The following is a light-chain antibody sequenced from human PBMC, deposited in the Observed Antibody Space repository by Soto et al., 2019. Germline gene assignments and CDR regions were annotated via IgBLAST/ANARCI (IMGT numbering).Light chain of an antibody. CDR1: ESIARH. CDR3: QQSYSTLSIT. V-gene: IGKV1-39*01. CDR2: AAS. J-gene: IGKJ5*01. Sequence: DLQMTQSPSSLSASVGDRVTITCRASESIARHLNWYQQKPGKAPKLLIYAASSLQNGVPSRFRDAGSGTDFNLTISNLQPEDFATYYCQQSYSTLSITFGQGTRLEIK.